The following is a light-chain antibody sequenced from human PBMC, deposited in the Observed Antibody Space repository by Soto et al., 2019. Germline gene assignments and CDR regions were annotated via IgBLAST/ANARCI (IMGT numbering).Light chain of an antibody. V-gene: IGKV3-15*01. J-gene: IGKJ2*01. CDR2: GAY. CDR1: QSVSSS. CDR3: YQYNNWPPYT. Sequence: EIVMTQSPATLSVSPGERATLSCRASQSVSSSLDWFQQKPGQAPRLLIYGAYTRATGIPARLRGSGSGTEFTLTISSLQSEDFAVYYCYQYNNWPPYTFGRGTKLEIK.